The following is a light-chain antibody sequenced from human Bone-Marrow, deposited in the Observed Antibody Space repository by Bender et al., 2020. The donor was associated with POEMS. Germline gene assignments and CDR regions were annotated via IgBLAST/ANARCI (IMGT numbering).Light chain of an antibody. V-gene: IGLV2-8*01. CDR3: SSYAGSNNVI. CDR1: SSDVGSYNP. Sequence: QSALTQPASVSGSPGQSITISCTGISSDVGSYNPVSWYQHHPGKAPKVLIYEVSKRPSGVPDRFSGSKSGNTASLTVSGLQAEDEADYYCSSYAGSNNVIFGGGTKLTVL. CDR2: EVS. J-gene: IGLJ2*01.